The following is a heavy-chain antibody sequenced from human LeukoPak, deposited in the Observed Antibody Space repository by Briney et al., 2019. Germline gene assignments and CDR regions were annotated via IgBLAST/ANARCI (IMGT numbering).Heavy chain of an antibody. CDR3: ARGKVVPAAIDY. CDR1: GGSFSGYC. J-gene: IGHJ4*02. Sequence: SETLSLTCAVYGGSFSGYCWSWIRQPPGKGLEWIGEINHSGSTNYNPSLKSRVTISVDTSKNQFSLKLSSVTAADTAVYYCARGKVVPAAIDYWGQGTLVTVSS. CDR2: INHSGST. V-gene: IGHV4-34*01. D-gene: IGHD2-2*01.